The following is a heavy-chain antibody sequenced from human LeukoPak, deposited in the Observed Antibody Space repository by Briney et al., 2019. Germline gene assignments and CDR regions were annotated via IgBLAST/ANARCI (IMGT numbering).Heavy chain of an antibody. Sequence: PPETPSLTCAVYGGSFSGYYWSWIRQPPGKGLESIGEINHSGSINYNPSFKSRVTISVDTSKNQFSLKLSSVTAADTAVYYCAREPVTTADYYYYYGMDVWGQGTTVTVSS. CDR1: GGSFSGYY. J-gene: IGHJ6*02. CDR2: INHSGSI. D-gene: IGHD4-17*01. CDR3: AREPVTTADYYYYYGMDV. V-gene: IGHV4-34*01.